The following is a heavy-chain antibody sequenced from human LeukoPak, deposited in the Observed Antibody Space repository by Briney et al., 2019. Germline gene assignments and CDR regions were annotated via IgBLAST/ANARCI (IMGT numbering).Heavy chain of an antibody. J-gene: IGHJ5*02. CDR1: GYTFTSYD. Sequence: ASVKVSCKASGYTFTSYDFNWVRQAPGQGLEWMGWMNPNSGNTGNAQKFQGRVTITRNTSISTTYMELSSLRSEDTAVYYCARRRPIAAAGTWWFDPWGQGTLVTVSS. CDR3: ARRRPIAAAGTWWFDP. D-gene: IGHD6-13*01. V-gene: IGHV1-8*01. CDR2: MNPNSGNT.